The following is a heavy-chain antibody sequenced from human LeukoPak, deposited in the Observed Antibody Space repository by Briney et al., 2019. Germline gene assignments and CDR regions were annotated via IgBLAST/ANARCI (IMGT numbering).Heavy chain of an antibody. D-gene: IGHD3-10*01. CDR2: ISWAGDTT. J-gene: IGHJ4*02. V-gene: IGHV3-43*01. Sequence: GGSLRLSCAASGFDFDDYMMHWVRQAPGKGLEWVSLISWAGDTTHYADSVKGRFTISRDNAKNSLYLQMNSLRAEDTAVYYCARALRGYYFDYWGQGTLVTVSS. CDR1: GFDFDDYM. CDR3: ARALRGYYFDY.